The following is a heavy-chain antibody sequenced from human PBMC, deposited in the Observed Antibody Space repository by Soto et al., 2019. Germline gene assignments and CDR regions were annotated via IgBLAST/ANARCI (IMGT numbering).Heavy chain of an antibody. CDR2: IYPGDSDT. D-gene: IGHD2-21*01. CDR3: ETIRIAMSDATNSYHGIGF. V-gene: IGHV5-51*01. Sequence: PGASLKISCKASGDSFTSYWVGWVRQMPGKGLEWMGIIYPGDSDTRYSPSFQGQVAISVDKSITTAYLQWSSLKASDSAMYYCETIRIAMSDATNSYHGIGFWGQGTTVTVSS. CDR1: GDSFTSYW. J-gene: IGHJ6*02.